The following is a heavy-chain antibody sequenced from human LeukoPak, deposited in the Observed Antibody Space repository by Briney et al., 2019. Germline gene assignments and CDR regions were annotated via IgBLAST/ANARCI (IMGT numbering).Heavy chain of an antibody. CDR1: GFIFSDYS. CDR2: ITNSSATM. CDR3: AKHGATTQDAFDI. D-gene: IGHD1-14*01. V-gene: IGHV3-48*02. Sequence: GGSLRLSCAASGFIFSDYSMYWVRQAPGKGLEWVSYITNSSATMYYADSVKGRLTISRDNVKNSLYLQMNNLRDEDTAVYYCAKHGATTQDAFDIWGQGTMVTVSS. J-gene: IGHJ3*02.